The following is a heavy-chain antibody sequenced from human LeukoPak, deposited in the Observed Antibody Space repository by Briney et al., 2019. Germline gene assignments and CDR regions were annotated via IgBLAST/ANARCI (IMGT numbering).Heavy chain of an antibody. CDR1: GYTFTGYY. D-gene: IGHD3-9*01. Sequence: GASVKVSCKASGYTFTGYYMHWVRQAPGQGLEWMGWINPNSGGTNYPQKFQGWVTMTRDTSISTAYMELSRLRSDDTAVYYCARGGGNYDILTGYYPFDYWGQGTLVTVSS. CDR3: ARGGGNYDILTGYYPFDY. CDR2: INPNSGGT. V-gene: IGHV1-2*04. J-gene: IGHJ4*02.